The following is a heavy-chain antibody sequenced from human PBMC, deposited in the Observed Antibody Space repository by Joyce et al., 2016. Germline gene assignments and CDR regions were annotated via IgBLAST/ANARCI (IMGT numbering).Heavy chain of an antibody. D-gene: IGHD5-12*01. CDR3: ARSRYRKGWFDP. CDR1: EYTFTRHD. J-gene: IGHJ5*02. V-gene: IGHV1-8*01. Sequence: QVQLVQSGAEVKKPGASVKVSCKASEYTFTRHDINWVRQATGQGLEGMGWMDPNSGDTGYAQKFQGRVTMTRNTSITTAYLELSGLTSEDTAVYYCARSRYRKGWFDPWGQGTLVTVHS. CDR2: MDPNSGDT.